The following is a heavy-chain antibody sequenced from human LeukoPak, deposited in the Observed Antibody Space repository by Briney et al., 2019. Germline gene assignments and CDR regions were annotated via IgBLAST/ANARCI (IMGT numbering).Heavy chain of an antibody. Sequence: ASVKVSCKASGYTLTELSMRWVRQAPGKGLEWMGGFDPEDGETIYAQKFQGRVTMTEDTSTDPAYMELSSLRSEDTAVYYCATPPIVEATSNIDYWGQGTLVTVSS. CDR3: ATPPIVEATSNIDY. J-gene: IGHJ4*02. V-gene: IGHV1-24*01. D-gene: IGHD1-26*01. CDR2: FDPEDGET. CDR1: GYTLTELS.